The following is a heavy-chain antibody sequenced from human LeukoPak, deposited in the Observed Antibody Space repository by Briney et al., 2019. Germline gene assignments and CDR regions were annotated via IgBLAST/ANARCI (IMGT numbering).Heavy chain of an antibody. V-gene: IGHV3-23*01. Sequence: PGGSLRLSCAASGFTFSSYAMSWVRQAPGKGLEWVSAISGSGGSTYYADSVKGRFTISRDNSKNTLYLQMNSLRAEDTAVYYCAKLKDRRDTAMVPFDYWGQGTLVTVSS. CDR3: AKLKDRRDTAMVPFDY. J-gene: IGHJ4*02. D-gene: IGHD5-18*01. CDR2: ISGSGGST. CDR1: GFTFSSYA.